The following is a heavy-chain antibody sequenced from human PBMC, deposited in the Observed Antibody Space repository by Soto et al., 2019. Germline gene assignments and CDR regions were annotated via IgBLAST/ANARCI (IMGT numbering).Heavy chain of an antibody. V-gene: IGHV4-38-2*01. Sequence: SETLSLTCAVSGYSISSGYYWGWIRQPPGKGLEWIGSIYHSGSTYYNPSLKSRVTISVDTSKNQFSLKLSSVTAADTDVYYCAMSPLRRPPNNWFDPCGQVSRV. CDR3: AMSPLRRPPNNWFDP. CDR2: IYHSGST. CDR1: GYSISSGYY. J-gene: IGHJ5*02.